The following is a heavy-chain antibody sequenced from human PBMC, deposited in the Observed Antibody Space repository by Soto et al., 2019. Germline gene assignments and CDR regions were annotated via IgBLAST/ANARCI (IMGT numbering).Heavy chain of an antibody. V-gene: IGHV2-5*02. Sequence: SGPTLVNPTQTLTLTCSFSGFSLSTREVGVGWIRQPPGKALEWLALIYWDDDKRYRPSLKSRLTIVKDTSKNLVILIITNMDPEDTATYYCAHRAYYYGSGSYYTHWGQGILVTVS. D-gene: IGHD3-10*01. CDR3: AHRAYYYGSGSYYTH. CDR1: GFSLSTREVG. J-gene: IGHJ4*02. CDR2: IYWDDDK.